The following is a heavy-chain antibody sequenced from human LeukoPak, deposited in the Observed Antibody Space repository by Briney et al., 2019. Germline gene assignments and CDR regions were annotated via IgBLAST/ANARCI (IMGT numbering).Heavy chain of an antibody. V-gene: IGHV3-7*01. CDR2: IKQDGSEK. J-gene: IGHJ4*02. D-gene: IGHD3-22*01. CDR3: ARSTYYYDSSGYYYPY. CDR1: GFTFSSYA. Sequence: GGSLRLSCAASGFTFSSYAMSWVRQAPGKGLEWVANIKQDGSEKYYVDSVKGRFTISRDNAKNSLYLQMNSLRAEDTAVYYCARSTYYYDSSGYYYPYWGQGTLVTVSS.